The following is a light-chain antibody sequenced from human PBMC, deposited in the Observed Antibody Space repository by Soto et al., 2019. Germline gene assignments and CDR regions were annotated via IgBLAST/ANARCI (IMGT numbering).Light chain of an antibody. Sequence: QSVLTRPPSTSGTPGQSVTISCSGSRSNIGSNTVTWYQQLPGTAPKLLIYSNNQRPSGVPDRFSGSKSGTSASLAISGLQSEDEADYYCAAWDDSLNGSYVFGTGTKVTVL. J-gene: IGLJ1*01. CDR1: RSNIGSNT. CDR2: SNN. CDR3: AAWDDSLNGSYV. V-gene: IGLV1-44*01.